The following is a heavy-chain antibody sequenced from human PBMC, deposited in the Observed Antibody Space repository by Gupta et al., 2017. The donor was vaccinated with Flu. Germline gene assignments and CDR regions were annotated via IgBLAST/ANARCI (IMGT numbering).Heavy chain of an antibody. Sequence: EWIGYIYYSGSTNYNPSLKSRVTISVDTSKNQFSLKLSSVTAADTAVYYCAREGYYDSSGYDAFDIWGQGTMVTVSS. D-gene: IGHD3-22*01. CDR3: AREGYYDSSGYDAFDI. V-gene: IGHV4-59*01. J-gene: IGHJ3*02. CDR2: IYYSGST.